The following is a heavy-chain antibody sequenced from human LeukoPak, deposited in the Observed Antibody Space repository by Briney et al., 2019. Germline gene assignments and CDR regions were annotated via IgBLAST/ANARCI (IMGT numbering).Heavy chain of an antibody. CDR3: ARGGLATTYDAFDI. V-gene: IGHV3-20*04. D-gene: IGHD5-24*01. J-gene: IGHJ3*02. Sequence: GGSLRLSCAASGFTFDDYGMSWVRPAPGKGLEWVSGINWNGGSTGYADSVKGRFTISRDNAKNSLYLQMNSLRAEDTALYYCARGGLATTYDAFDIWGQGTMVTVSS. CDR2: INWNGGST. CDR1: GFTFDDYG.